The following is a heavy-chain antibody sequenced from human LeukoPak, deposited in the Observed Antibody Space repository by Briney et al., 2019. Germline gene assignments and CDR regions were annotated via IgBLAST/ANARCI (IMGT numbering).Heavy chain of an antibody. D-gene: IGHD5-12*01. CDR1: GFTFSSYA. J-gene: IGHJ6*02. CDR2: ITGSGGST. CDR3: VKDQKGGYNYYYYYGMDV. Sequence: GGSLRLSCAASGFTFSSYAMSWVRQAPGKGLEWVSSITGSGGSTYYADSVKGRFTISRDNSKSTLYVQMNSLRAEDMAVYYCVKDQKGGYNYYYYYGMDVWGQGTTVTVSS. V-gene: IGHV3-23*01.